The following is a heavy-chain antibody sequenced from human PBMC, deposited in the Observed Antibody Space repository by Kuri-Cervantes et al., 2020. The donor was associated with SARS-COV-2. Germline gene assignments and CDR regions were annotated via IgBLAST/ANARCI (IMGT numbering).Heavy chain of an antibody. V-gene: IGHV3-30-3*01. D-gene: IGHD5-12*01. CDR3: AREGIGGYDYDAFDI. CDR1: GFTFSSYA. CDR2: ISYDGSNK. Sequence: GGSLRLSCAASGFTFSSYAMRWVRQAPGKGLEWVAVISYDGSNKYYADSVKGRFTISRDNSKNTLYLQMNSLRAEDTAVYYCAREGIGGYDYDAFDIWGQGTMVTVSS. J-gene: IGHJ3*02.